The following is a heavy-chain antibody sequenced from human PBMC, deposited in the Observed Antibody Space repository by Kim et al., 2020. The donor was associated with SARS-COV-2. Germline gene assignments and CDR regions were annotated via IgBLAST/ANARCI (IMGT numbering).Heavy chain of an antibody. CDR3: AGVGGTTYSDY. V-gene: IGHV3-11*01. CDR1: GFTFNEYF. J-gene: IGHJ4*02. CDR2: ISSSGGTT. D-gene: IGHD1-7*01. Sequence: GGSLRLSCVASGFTFNEYFMSWFRQAPGKGLEWVSYISSSGGTTYYADSVKGRFTISRDNAKNSLYLQMNSLRAEDTAVYYCAGVGGTTYSDYWGQGSLVTVSS.